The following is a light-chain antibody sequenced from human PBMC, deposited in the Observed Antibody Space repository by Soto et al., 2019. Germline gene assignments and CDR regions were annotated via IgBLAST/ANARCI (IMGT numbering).Light chain of an antibody. CDR1: QSVSNSY. Sequence: EIVLTQSPGTLSLSPGERANVSCRASQSVSNSYLAWYQQKPGQAPRLLISGVSSRATGIPDRFSGSGSGTDFTLTISRLEPEDFAVYYCQQYGSSPITFGQGTKVDI. V-gene: IGKV3-20*01. J-gene: IGKJ1*01. CDR2: GVS. CDR3: QQYGSSPIT.